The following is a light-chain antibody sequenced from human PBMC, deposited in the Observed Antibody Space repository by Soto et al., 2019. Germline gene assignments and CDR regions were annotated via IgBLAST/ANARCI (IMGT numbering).Light chain of an antibody. CDR2: DVS. Sequence: DIQMTQSPSTLSASVGARVAITGPASHIMSSWLAWHQQTPENATKLLIYDVSYLESGVPSRFGGSGSGTEFPLTISSLQPDDVATYCCQPYNTFLTFGEGTKVDIK. V-gene: IGKV1-5*01. J-gene: IGKJ1*01. CDR3: QPYNTFLT. CDR1: HIMSSW.